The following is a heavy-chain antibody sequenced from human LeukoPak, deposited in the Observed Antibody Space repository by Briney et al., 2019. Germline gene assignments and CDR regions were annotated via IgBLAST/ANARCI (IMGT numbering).Heavy chain of an antibody. V-gene: IGHV4-4*07. CDR1: GGSISSYY. CDR2: IYTSGST. J-gene: IGHJ6*03. Sequence: SETLSLTCTVSGGSISSYYWSWIRQPAGKGLEWIGRIYTSGSTNYNPSLKSRVTMSVDTSKNQFSLKLSCVTAADTAVYYCARDLDFWSGYRPAYYMDVWGKGTTVTVSS. CDR3: ARDLDFWSGYRPAYYMDV. D-gene: IGHD3-3*01.